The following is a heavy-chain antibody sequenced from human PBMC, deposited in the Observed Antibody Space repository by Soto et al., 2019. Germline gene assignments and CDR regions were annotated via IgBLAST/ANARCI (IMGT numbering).Heavy chain of an antibody. J-gene: IGHJ4*02. CDR1: GYTFTNYV. Sequence: HVQLVQSGGEVKKPGASVKVSCKPSGYTFTNYVISWVRQAPGQGLEYMGWISPFNGHTKYAQKFQGRVTLTSETSTSTAYIELRSVINDDTAVYYCARDAGSESYLAYWGQGTLVSVSS. D-gene: IGHD1-26*01. V-gene: IGHV1-18*01. CDR2: ISPFNGHT. CDR3: ARDAGSESYLAY.